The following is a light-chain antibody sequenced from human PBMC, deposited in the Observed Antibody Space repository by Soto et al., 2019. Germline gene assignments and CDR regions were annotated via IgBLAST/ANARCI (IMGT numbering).Light chain of an antibody. CDR1: QSVSSN. CDR2: GAS. V-gene: IGKV3-15*01. J-gene: IGKJ5*01. CDR3: QQSYSSLSIT. Sequence: EIVMTQSPATLSVSPGERATLSCRASQSVSSNLAWYQQKPGQAPRLLIYGASTRATGIPARFSGSGSGTDFTLTISNLQPEDFATYYCQQSYSSLSITFGQGTRLQIK.